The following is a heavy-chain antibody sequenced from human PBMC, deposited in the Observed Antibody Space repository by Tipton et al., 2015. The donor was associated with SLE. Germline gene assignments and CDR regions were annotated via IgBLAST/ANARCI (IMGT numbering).Heavy chain of an antibody. CDR3: ARHIEAIGSVGFDP. Sequence: TLSLTCAVYGGSFSGYYWSWIRQPPGKGLEWIGESHQSGTTNYHPSFKSRVTISVDTSKNQFSLRLSSVTAADTAVYYCARHIEAIGSVGFDPWGQGTMVTVSS. CDR2: SHQSGTT. V-gene: IGHV4-34*01. CDR1: GGSFSGYY. J-gene: IGHJ3*01. D-gene: IGHD3-10*01.